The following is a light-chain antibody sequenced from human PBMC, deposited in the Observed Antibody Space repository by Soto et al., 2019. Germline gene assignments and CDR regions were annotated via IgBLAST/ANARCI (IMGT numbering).Light chain of an antibody. V-gene: IGKV1-39*01. CDR1: QSISSY. Sequence: DIQMAQSPTSLSASXXDRVXITCLASQSISSYLNWYQQKPGKAPKXXIYAASSLQSGVPSRFSGSGSGTDFTLTISSLQPEDFATYYCQQSYRTPWTFGQGTKVDIK. CDR3: QQSYRTPWT. CDR2: AAS. J-gene: IGKJ1*01.